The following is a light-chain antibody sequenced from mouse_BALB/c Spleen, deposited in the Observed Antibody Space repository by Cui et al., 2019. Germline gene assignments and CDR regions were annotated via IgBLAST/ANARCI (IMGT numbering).Light chain of an antibody. J-gene: IGKJ5*01. CDR1: SSVSY. CDR2: DTS. V-gene: IGKV4-55*01. CDR3: QQWRSYPPT. Sequence: QIVLTQSPAIMSASPGEKVTMTCSASSSVSYMYWYQQKPGYSPRLLIYDTSNLASGVPVRFSGSGSGTSYSLTISRMEAEDAATYYCQQWRSYPPTFGAGTKLELK.